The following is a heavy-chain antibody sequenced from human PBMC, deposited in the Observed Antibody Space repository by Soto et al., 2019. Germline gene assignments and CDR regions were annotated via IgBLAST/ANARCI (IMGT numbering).Heavy chain of an antibody. Sequence: PSETLSLTCAVYGGSFSGYYWSWIRQPPGKGLEWIGEINHSRSTNYNPSLKSRVNISVDTSKNQFSLKLSSVTAADTAVYYCARGAAVYYYYGMDVWGQGTTVTVSS. D-gene: IGHD6-13*01. J-gene: IGHJ6*02. CDR1: GGSFSGYY. V-gene: IGHV4-34*01. CDR2: INHSRST. CDR3: ARGAAVYYYYGMDV.